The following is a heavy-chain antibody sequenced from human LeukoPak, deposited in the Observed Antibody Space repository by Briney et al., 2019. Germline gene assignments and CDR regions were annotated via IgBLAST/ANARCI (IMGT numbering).Heavy chain of an antibody. D-gene: IGHD1-1*01. CDR1: GGTFSSYA. V-gene: IGHV1-69*05. J-gene: IGHJ4*02. CDR2: IIPIFGTA. Sequence: ASVKVSCKASGGTFSSYAISWVRQAPGQGLEWMGGIIPIFGTANYAQKFQGRVTITTDESTSTAYMELSSLRSEDTAVYYCARGLERLEASPPFDYWGQGTLSPSPQ. CDR3: ARGLERLEASPPFDY.